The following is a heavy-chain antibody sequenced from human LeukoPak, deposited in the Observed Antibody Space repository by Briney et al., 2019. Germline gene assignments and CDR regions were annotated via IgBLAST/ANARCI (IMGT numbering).Heavy chain of an antibody. Sequence: GGTLRLSWVASGFSFTDAWMTWVRQSPGMGLEWVGRIKSNTNGGTSDYAAPVKGRFAISRDDSKNTLYLQMNSLNPEDTAMYYCTTHSVTVTGTHFWGQGALVTVSS. J-gene: IGHJ4*01. CDR3: TTHSVTVTGTHF. CDR1: GFSFTDAW. CDR2: IKSNTNGGTS. V-gene: IGHV3-15*07. D-gene: IGHD6-19*01.